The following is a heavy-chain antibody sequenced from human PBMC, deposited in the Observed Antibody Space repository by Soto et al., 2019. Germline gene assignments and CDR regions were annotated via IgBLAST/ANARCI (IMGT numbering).Heavy chain of an antibody. V-gene: IGHV3-9*01. CDR1: GFTFDDYA. Sequence: SLRLSCAASGFTFDDYAMHWVRQAPGKGLEWVSGISWNSGSIGYADSVKGRFTISRDNAKNSLYLQMNSLRAEDTALYYCAKGVSWSDYYYYGMDVWGQGTTVTVSS. CDR2: ISWNSGSI. CDR3: AKGVSWSDYYYYGMDV. D-gene: IGHD3-3*01. J-gene: IGHJ6*02.